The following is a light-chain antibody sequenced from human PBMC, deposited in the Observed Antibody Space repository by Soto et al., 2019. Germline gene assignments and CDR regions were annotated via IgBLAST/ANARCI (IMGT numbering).Light chain of an antibody. J-gene: IGKJ4*01. Sequence: DIQMTQSPSSLSASVGDRVTITCQASQDISKFLNWYQQKPGKAPKLLIYDASNLETGVPSRFSGSGSGTDFAFTISSLQPEDIATYYCQKYDNVPLTFGGGTKVDIK. V-gene: IGKV1-33*01. CDR1: QDISKF. CDR3: QKYDNVPLT. CDR2: DAS.